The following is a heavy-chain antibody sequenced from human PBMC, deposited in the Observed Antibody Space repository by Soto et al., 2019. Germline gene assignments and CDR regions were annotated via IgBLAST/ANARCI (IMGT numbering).Heavy chain of an antibody. Sequence: ASVKVSCKASGYTFTSYGISWVRQAPGQGLEWMGWINAGNGNTKYSQKFQGRVTITRDTSASTAYMELSSLRSEDTAVYYCASMDTDYYYYYGMDVWGQGTTVTVSS. CDR1: GYTFTSYG. D-gene: IGHD5-18*01. J-gene: IGHJ6*02. V-gene: IGHV1-3*01. CDR2: INAGNGNT. CDR3: ASMDTDYYYYYGMDV.